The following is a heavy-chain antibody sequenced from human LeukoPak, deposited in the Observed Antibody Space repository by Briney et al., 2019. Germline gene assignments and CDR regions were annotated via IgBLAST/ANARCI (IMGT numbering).Heavy chain of an antibody. D-gene: IGHD6-19*01. V-gene: IGHV4-59*12. Sequence: SETLSLTCTVSGVSISSYYWSWIRQPPGKGLEWIGYIYYSGSTNYNPSLKSRVTISVDTSKNQFSLKLSSVTAADTAVYYCARRPRRWLVSPFDYWGQGTLVTVSS. CDR1: GVSISSYY. CDR3: ARRPRRWLVSPFDY. CDR2: IYYSGST. J-gene: IGHJ4*02.